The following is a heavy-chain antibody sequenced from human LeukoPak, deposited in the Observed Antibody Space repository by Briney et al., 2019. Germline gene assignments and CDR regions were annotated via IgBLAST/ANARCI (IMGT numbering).Heavy chain of an antibody. J-gene: IGHJ3*02. V-gene: IGHV3-23*01. D-gene: IGHD3-22*01. Sequence: GGSLRLSCAASGFTFSTYAMSWVRQAPGKGLEWVSAIDGSGGGTSYADSVKGRFTISRDNSKNTLYLQMNSLRAEDTALYYCAKGMIVVVLQLGPFAMWGQGTMVTVSS. CDR3: AKGMIVVVLQLGPFAM. CDR1: GFTFSTYA. CDR2: IDGSGGGT.